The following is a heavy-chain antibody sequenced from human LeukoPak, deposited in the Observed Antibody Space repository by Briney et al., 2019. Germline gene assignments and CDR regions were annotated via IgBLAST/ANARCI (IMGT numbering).Heavy chain of an antibody. CDR1: GFTFSSYG. CDR3: ARNRGRRPYFDY. V-gene: IGHV3-53*01. J-gene: IGHJ4*02. D-gene: IGHD2/OR15-2a*01. CDR2: IYSGGDT. Sequence: GGSLRLSCAASGFTFSSYGMSWVRQAPGKGLEWVSVIYSGGDTYYADSVKGRFTISRDNSKNTLSLQMNSLRAEDTAVYYCARNRGRRPYFDYWGQGTLVTVSS.